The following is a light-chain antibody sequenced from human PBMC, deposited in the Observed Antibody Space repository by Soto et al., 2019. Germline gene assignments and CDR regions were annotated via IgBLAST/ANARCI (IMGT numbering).Light chain of an antibody. CDR2: DAS. CDR3: QQRSNGLT. Sequence: EIVLTQSPATLSLSPGERATLSCRASQSVSSNLAWYQQKPGQAPRLLIYDASNRATGIPARFSGSGSGTDFPLTNSSLEPEDFAVYYCQQRSNGLTFGGGTKVEIK. V-gene: IGKV3-11*01. CDR1: QSVSSN. J-gene: IGKJ4*01.